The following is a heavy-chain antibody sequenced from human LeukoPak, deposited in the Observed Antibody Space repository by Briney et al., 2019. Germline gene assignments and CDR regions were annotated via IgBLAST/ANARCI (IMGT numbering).Heavy chain of an antibody. Sequence: GGSLRLSCVASGFTFTNYAMTWVRQAPGKGLEWVSGVSGSGASTYYAESVKGRFSISRDNSENMMYLQLSSLRAEDSAVYYCAKGKVGGAVAGPLDSWGQGTPVTVSS. D-gene: IGHD6-19*01. V-gene: IGHV3-23*01. CDR2: VSGSGAST. CDR1: GFTFTNYA. J-gene: IGHJ4*02. CDR3: AKGKVGGAVAGPLDS.